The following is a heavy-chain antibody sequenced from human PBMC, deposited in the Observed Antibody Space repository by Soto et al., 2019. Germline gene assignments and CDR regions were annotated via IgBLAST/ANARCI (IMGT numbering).Heavy chain of an antibody. J-gene: IGHJ6*02. D-gene: IGHD1-26*01. CDR2: ISAYNGNT. CDR3: ANARGAGAERLEYWSYYYGLDV. CDR1: GYTFTSYG. Sequence: ASVKVSCQASGYTFTSYGISWVRQAPGQGLEWMGWISAYNGNTNYAQKLQGRVTMTTDTSTSTAYMELRSLRSDDTAVYYCANARGAGAERLEYWSYYYGLDVWVQGTTVT. V-gene: IGHV1-18*04.